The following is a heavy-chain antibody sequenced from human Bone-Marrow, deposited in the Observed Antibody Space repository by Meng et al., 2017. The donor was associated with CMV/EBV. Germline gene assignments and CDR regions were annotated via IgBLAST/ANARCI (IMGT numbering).Heavy chain of an antibody. CDR2: INPSGGST. CDR3: ARSSSTNGRRFDD. J-gene: IGHJ4*02. CDR1: GYTFTSYF. V-gene: IGHV1-46*01. Sequence: ASVKVSCKASGYTFTSYFMHWVRQAPGQGLEWMGIINPSGGSTSYAQKFQGRVTMTRDTSTSTVYMELSSLRSEDTAMYYCARSSSTNGRRFDDWGQGPRVTGYS. D-gene: IGHD6-13*01.